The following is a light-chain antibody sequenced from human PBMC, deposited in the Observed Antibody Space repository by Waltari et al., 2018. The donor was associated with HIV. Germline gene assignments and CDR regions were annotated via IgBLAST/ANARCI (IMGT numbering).Light chain of an antibody. CDR3: QQSYSTPRT. CDR2: AAS. J-gene: IGKJ1*01. V-gene: IGKV1-39*01. CDR1: QSISSY. Sequence: DIQITQSPSSLSASVGDRVTITCRASQSISSYLNWYQQQPGKAPKFLIYAASSLQSGVPSRFSGSGSGTDFTLTISSLQPEDFATYYCQQSYSTPRTFGQGTKVEIK.